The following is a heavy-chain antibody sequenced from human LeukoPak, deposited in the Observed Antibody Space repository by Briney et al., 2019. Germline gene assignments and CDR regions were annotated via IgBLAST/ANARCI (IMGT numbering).Heavy chain of an antibody. CDR3: ARHGGDVTHYYHMDV. Sequence: SETLSLTCTVSGGSISGSVYYWGWIRQPPGKDLEWIGSIYYSGSTYYNPSLKSRLTMSVDTSKNQFSLKLSSVTASDTAAYYCARHGGDVTHYYHMDVWGKGTTVTVSS. J-gene: IGHJ6*03. CDR1: GGSISGSVYY. V-gene: IGHV4-39*01. D-gene: IGHD2-21*02. CDR2: IYYSGST.